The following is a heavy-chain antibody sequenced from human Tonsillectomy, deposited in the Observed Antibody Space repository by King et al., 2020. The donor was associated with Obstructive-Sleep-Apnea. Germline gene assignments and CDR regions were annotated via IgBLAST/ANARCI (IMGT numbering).Heavy chain of an antibody. Sequence: VQLLESGGGLVQPGGSLRLSCAASGFTFSSYAMSWVRQAPGKGLEWVSYISGGGGTTYYADSVKGRFSISRDKSKNTMYLQMSSLRAEDTAVYYCAKERGSYYPFDYWGQGTLVTVSS. CDR1: GFTFSSYA. D-gene: IGHD1-26*01. CDR2: ISGGGGTT. V-gene: IGHV3-23*01. CDR3: AKERGSYYPFDY. J-gene: IGHJ4*02.